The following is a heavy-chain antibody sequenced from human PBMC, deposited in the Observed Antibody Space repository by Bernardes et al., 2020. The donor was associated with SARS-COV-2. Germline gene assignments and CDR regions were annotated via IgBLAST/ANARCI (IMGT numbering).Heavy chain of an antibody. V-gene: IGHV3-74*01. J-gene: IGHJ4*02. CDR1: GFTFSSHW. CDR3: VRGPSDGGHGRFEY. CDR2: INSDGSSR. Sequence: GGSLRLSCAASGFTFSSHWMHWVRQAPGKGLVWVSRINSDGSSRNYADSVKGRFTISRDNAKNTLYLQMNSLGVEDTAVYFCVRGPSDGGHGRFEYWGQGTLGTISS.